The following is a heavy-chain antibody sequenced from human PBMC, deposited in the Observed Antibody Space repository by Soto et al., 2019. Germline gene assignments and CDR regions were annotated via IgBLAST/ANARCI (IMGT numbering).Heavy chain of an antibody. CDR1: GLTFSSYG. CDR3: AKGVVAARRNYYYGMDV. V-gene: IGHV3-30*18. D-gene: IGHD6-6*01. J-gene: IGHJ6*02. CDR2: ISYDGSNK. Sequence: PGGSLRLSCAASGLTFSSYGMHWVRQAPGKGLEWVAVISYDGSNKYYADSVKGRFTISRDNSKNTLYLQMNSLRAEDTAVYYCAKGVVAARRNYYYGMDVWGQGTTVTVSS.